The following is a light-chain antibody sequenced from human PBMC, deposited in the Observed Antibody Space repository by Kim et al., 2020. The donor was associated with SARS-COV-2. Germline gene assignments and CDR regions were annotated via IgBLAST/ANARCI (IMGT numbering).Light chain of an antibody. Sequence: QSVLTQPPSASGTPGQTVTISCFGRSSVIWYQQLPNTAPKLLIHPYNQRPSGVPDRFSGSKSGTSASLAITGLQSEDEAVYYCAAWDSGLRIWVFGGGTQLTVL. V-gene: IGLV1-44*01. CDR2: PYN. CDR3: AAWDSGLRIWV. J-gene: IGLJ3*02. CDR1: SS.